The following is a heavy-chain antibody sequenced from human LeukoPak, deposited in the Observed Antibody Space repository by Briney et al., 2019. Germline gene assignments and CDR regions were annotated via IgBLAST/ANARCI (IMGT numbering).Heavy chain of an antibody. J-gene: IGHJ4*02. Sequence: KASETLSLTCAVYGGSFSGYYWSWIRQPPGKGLEWIGEINHSGSTNYNPSLKSRVTISVDTSKNQFSLKLSSVTAADTAVYYCGGSDDYGDYEGFFDYWGQGTLVTVSS. CDR3: GGSDDYGDYEGFFDY. CDR1: GGSFSGYY. V-gene: IGHV4-34*01. CDR2: INHSGST. D-gene: IGHD4-17*01.